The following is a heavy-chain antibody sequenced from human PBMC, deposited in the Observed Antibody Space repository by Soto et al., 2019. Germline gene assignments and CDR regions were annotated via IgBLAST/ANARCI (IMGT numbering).Heavy chain of an antibody. CDR1: GVSISNSSYY. CDR3: ARHGSN. V-gene: IGHV4-39*01. J-gene: IGHJ4*02. Sequence: QLQLQESGPGLVKPSETLSLTCTVSGVSISNSSYYWGWIRRPPGKGLEWIGTSYYSGITYYNPSLKSRVTISVDTSKIQFSLKLTSVTAADTAVYYCARHGSNWGQGTLVTVSS. CDR2: SYYSGIT.